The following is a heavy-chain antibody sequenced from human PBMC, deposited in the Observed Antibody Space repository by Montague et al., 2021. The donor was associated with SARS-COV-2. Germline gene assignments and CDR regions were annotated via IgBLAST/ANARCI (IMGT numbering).Heavy chain of an antibody. J-gene: IGHJ3*02. V-gene: IGHV3-21*01. CDR1: GFTFNKYS. Sequence: SLRLSLSASGFTFNKYSMNWVRQAPGKGLEWVSSISTSSLYIYYTDSVKGRFTVARANAKNSLFLEMNSLRVEDTAVYYCARAHSGSYSVGGDAFDIWGQGTLVTVSS. CDR3: ARAHSGSYSVGGDAFDI. CDR2: ISTSSLYI. D-gene: IGHD5/OR15-5a*01.